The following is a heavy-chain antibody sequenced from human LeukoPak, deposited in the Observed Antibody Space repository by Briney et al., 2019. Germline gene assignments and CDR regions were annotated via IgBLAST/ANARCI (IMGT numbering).Heavy chain of an antibody. Sequence: GGSLRLSCAASGFTFSSYAMHWVRQAPGKGLEYVSAISSNGGTTYYANSVKGRFTISRDNSKNTLYLQMNSLRAEDTAVYYCANRDLGCGDFDYWGQGTLVTVSS. CDR1: GFTFSSYA. V-gene: IGHV3-64*01. J-gene: IGHJ4*02. CDR2: ISSNGGTT. D-gene: IGHD1-26*01. CDR3: ANRDLGCGDFDY.